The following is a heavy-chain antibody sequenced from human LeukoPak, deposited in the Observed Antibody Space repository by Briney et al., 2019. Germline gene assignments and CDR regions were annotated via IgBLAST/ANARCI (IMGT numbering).Heavy chain of an antibody. CDR2: IYHSGST. V-gene: IGHV4-4*02. CDR1: GGSISSSNW. D-gene: IGHD3-9*01. CDR3: ARAGLRYFDWLPHAFDI. Sequence: SGTLSLTCAVSGGSISSSNWWSWVRQPPGKGLEWIGEIYHSGSTNYNPSLKSRVTISVDKSKNQFSLKLSSVTAADTAVYYCARAGLRYFDWLPHAFDIWGQGTMVTVSS. J-gene: IGHJ3*02.